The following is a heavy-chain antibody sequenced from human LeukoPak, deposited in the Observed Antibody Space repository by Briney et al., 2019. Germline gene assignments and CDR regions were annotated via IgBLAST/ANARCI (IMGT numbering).Heavy chain of an antibody. D-gene: IGHD6-13*01. CDR2: INHIGST. CDR3: ARGVGFIAAAGFHNYCYMDV. Sequence: SEALSLTCAVYGGSFSGYYWSWIRQPPGKGLEWVGEINHIGSTNYNPSLKSRATISGDTSKNQFSLKLSSVTAADTAVYYCARGVGFIAAAGFHNYCYMDVWGKGNKVSISS. CDR1: GGSFSGYY. J-gene: IGHJ6*03. V-gene: IGHV4-34*01.